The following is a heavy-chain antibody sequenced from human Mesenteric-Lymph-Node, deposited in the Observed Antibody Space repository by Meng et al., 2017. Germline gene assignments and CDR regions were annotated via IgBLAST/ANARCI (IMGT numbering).Heavy chain of an antibody. CDR1: GVSISSVYW. V-gene: IGHV4-4*02. CDR2: IYHSGST. D-gene: IGHD5-18*01. Sequence: QVPVEGSGTRVAEPSETLTLTCAVSGVSISSVYWWTWVRQSPGKGLEWVGEIYHSGSTNYNPSLKSRVTISVDKSKNQFSLKLTSVTAADTAVYYCARGGYYSFDYWGQGTLVTVSS. J-gene: IGHJ4*02. CDR3: ARGGYYSFDY.